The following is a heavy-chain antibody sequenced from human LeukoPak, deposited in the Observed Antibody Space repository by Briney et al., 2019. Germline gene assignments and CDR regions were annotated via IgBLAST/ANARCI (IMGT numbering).Heavy chain of an antibody. V-gene: IGHV3-30*18. CDR2: ISYYGRVK. D-gene: IGHD4-17*01. CDR3: AKPYNYGVRDVHFDY. Sequence: PGRSLRPSCAVSGFTFGSYAMHWVRHAPGNGLEWVAVISYYGRVKYYVDSVTGRFTISRDTSTNTPYMQMNSQRAADTAVYFCAKPYNYGVRDVHFDYWGQGTLVAVSS. CDR1: GFTFGSYA. J-gene: IGHJ4*02.